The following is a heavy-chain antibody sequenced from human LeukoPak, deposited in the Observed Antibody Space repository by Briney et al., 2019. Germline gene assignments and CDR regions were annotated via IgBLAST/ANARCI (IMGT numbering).Heavy chain of an antibody. CDR1: GFPFSSYG. CDR3: ARHNHGYDWDY. D-gene: IGHD5-12*01. V-gene: IGHV3-33*01. Sequence: GGSQRLSCSASGFPFSSYGMHWIRQAPGKGLVWVAVIWPDGSNKYYADSVKGRFTVSRDNSKNTLYLQMNSLRSEDTAVYYCARHNHGYDWDYWGQGTLVTVSS. J-gene: IGHJ4*02. CDR2: IWPDGSNK.